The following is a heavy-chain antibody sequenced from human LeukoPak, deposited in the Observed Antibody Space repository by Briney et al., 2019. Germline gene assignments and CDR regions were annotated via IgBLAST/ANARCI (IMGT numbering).Heavy chain of an antibody. Sequence: ALVKVSCKASGYTFTSYDINWVRQAPGQGLEWLGWMTPNSGDTGYAQKFQGRVTMTRDTSISTAYMELSSLRSEDTAVYYCARNYYGSGTFDYWGQGTLVTVSS. J-gene: IGHJ4*02. CDR3: ARNYYGSGTFDY. V-gene: IGHV1-8*01. CDR1: GYTFTSYD. D-gene: IGHD3-10*01. CDR2: MTPNSGDT.